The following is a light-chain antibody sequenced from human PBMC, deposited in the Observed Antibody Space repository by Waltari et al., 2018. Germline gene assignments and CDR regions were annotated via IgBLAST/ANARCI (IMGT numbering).Light chain of an antibody. J-gene: IGLJ2*01. CDR2: YAS. CDR3: LLSYSGTVI. V-gene: IGLV7-46*01. Sequence: QAVVTQEPSLTVSPGGTVTLTCASSSGAVTSRHYPYWLQQKPGQSPRTLISYASYKLSWTPVRFAVSRFGVIAALTFSVSQPDDEAEYYCLLSYSGTVIFGGGTKLTVL. CDR1: SGAVTSRHY.